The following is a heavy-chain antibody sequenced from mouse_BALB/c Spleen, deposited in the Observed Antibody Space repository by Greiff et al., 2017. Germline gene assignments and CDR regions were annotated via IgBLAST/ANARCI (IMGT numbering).Heavy chain of an antibody. CDR3: ARSKEGFAY. J-gene: IGHJ3*01. V-gene: IGHV1-20*02. CDR2: INPYNGDT. CDR1: GYSFTGYF. Sequence: EVQLQQSGPELVKPGASVKISCKASGYSFTGYFMNWVMQNHGKSLEWIGRINPYNGDTFYNQKFKGKATLTVDKSSSTAHMELRSLASEDSAVYYCARSKEGFAYWGQGTLVTVSA.